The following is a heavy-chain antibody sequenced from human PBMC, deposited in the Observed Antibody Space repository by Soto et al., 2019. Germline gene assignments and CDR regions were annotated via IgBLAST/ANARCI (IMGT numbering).Heavy chain of an antibody. CDR1: GYTFTSYY. CDR3: ARDVTTVISKSYFDY. CDR2: INPSGGST. J-gene: IGHJ4*02. D-gene: IGHD4-4*01. V-gene: IGHV1-46*03. Sequence: GASVKVSCKASGYTFTSYYMHWVRQAPGQVLEWMGIINPSGGSTSYAQKFQGRVTMTRDTSTSTVYMELSSLRSEDTALYYCARDVTTVISKSYFDYWGQGTLVTVSS.